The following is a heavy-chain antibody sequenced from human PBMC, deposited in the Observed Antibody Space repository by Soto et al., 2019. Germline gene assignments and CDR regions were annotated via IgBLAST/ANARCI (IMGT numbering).Heavy chain of an antibody. V-gene: IGHV3-11*01. D-gene: IGHD1-26*01. J-gene: IGHJ4*02. CDR2: ISPSGDVT. CDR1: GFFFNDYF. Sequence: RGSLLLTCSTSGFFFNDYFMSWMRQAPGKGLAWVSYISPSGDVTHYADSVKGRFTISRDNTKNSIFLQMGSLRDDDTAVYYWARQLERRVGAASQWGQRTGVTGS. CDR3: ARQLERRVGAASQ.